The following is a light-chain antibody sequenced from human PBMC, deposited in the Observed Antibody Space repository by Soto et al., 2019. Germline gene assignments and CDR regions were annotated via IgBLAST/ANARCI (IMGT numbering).Light chain of an antibody. CDR3: QQYSSLWT. J-gene: IGKJ1*01. CDR2: GAS. Sequence: EIVLTQSPGTLSLSPGERATLSCRTSQSVSNNYLAWYQQKPGQAPRLLIYGASSRATGIPDRFSGSGSGTDFTLRISRLEPEDFAVYYCQQYSSLWTFGQGTKVEIK. V-gene: IGKV3-20*01. CDR1: QSVSNNY.